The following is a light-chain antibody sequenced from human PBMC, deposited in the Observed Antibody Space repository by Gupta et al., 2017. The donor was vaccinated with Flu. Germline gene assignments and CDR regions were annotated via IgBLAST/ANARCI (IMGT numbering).Light chain of an antibody. J-gene: IGKJ2*01. CDR2: DAS. CDR3: QQPSNWPPFT. V-gene: IGKV3-11*01. Sequence: EIVLTQSPATLSLSPGERATLSCRASQSVSSYLAWYQQKPGQAPRLLIYDASNRDTGIPARFSGSGYGKEXPLTISXREQEDFAVYYCQQPSNWPPFTFGXGTKLEIK. CDR1: QSVSSY.